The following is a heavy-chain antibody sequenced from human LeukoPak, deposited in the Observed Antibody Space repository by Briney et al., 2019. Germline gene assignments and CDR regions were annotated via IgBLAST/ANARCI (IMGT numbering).Heavy chain of an antibody. CDR3: ATYCSSTSCRHFDS. V-gene: IGHV3-53*01. D-gene: IGHD2-2*01. Sequence: GGSLRLSCAASGFTVSSNYMSWVRQAPGKGLEWVSLIYSGGSTYYADSVKGRCIISRDNSKNTLYLQMNSLRAEDTALYYCATYCSSTSCRHFDSWDQGTLVTVSS. CDR1: GFTVSSNY. J-gene: IGHJ4*02. CDR2: IYSGGST.